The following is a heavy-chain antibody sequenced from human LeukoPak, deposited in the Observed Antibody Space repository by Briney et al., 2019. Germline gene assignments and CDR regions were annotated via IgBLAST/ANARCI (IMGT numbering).Heavy chain of an antibody. Sequence: GGSLSLSCAASGFTFSTYTMNWVRQAPGKGLEWVSYISSSSSTIYYADSVKGRFTISRDNAKNSLYLQMNSLRAEDTAVYYCTIAADYWGQGTLVTVSS. CDR3: TIAADY. CDR2: ISSSSSTI. CDR1: GFTFSTYT. J-gene: IGHJ4*02. V-gene: IGHV3-48*01. D-gene: IGHD6-13*01.